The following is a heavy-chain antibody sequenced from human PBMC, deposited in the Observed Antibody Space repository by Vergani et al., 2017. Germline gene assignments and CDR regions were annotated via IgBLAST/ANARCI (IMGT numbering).Heavy chain of an antibody. V-gene: IGHV3-33*01. CDR1: GFTFSGYG. J-gene: IGHJ2*01. CDR3: ARDWEVAAVRYFDL. Sequence: QVQLVESGGGVVQPGRSLRLSCAASGFTFSGYGMHWVRQAPGKGLEWVAAIWYDGSKESYEDSVKGRFTISRDNSKSTLSLHMNSLGVEDTAVYYCARDWEVAAVRYFDLWGRGTLVTVSS. CDR2: IWYDGSKE. D-gene: IGHD2-15*01.